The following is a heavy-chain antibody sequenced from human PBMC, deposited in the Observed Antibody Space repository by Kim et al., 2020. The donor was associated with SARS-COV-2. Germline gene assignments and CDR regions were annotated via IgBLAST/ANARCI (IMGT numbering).Heavy chain of an antibody. J-gene: IGHJ3*02. CDR3: ARPRIFGGVSVRGDAFDI. D-gene: IGHD3-16*02. V-gene: IGHV4-59*08. Sequence: GRVPISVDTSKNQFSLKLSSVTAADTAVYYCARPRIFGGVSVRGDAFDIWGQGTMVTVSS.